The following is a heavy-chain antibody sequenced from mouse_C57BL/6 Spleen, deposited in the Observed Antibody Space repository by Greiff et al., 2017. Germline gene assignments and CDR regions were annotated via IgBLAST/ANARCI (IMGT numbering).Heavy chain of an antibody. CDR3: ARSPLYGNYLDY. J-gene: IGHJ4*01. V-gene: IGHV1-76*01. Sequence: VQRVESGAELVRPGASVKLSCKASGYTFTDYYINWVKQRPGQGLEWIARIYPGSGNTYYNEKFKGKATLTAEKSSSTAYMQLSSLTSEDSAVYFCARSPLYGNYLDYWGQGTSVTVSS. CDR1: GYTFTDYY. CDR2: IYPGSGNT. D-gene: IGHD2-1*01.